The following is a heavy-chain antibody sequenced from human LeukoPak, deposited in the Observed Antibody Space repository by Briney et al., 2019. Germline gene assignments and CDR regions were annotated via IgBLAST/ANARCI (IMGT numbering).Heavy chain of an antibody. V-gene: IGHV5-10-1*01. CDR2: IDPSDFYT. CDR1: GYRFSTYR. J-gene: IGHJ3*02. Sequence: GESLEISCKGSGYRFSTYRISWVRQMPGKGLEWMGKIDPSDFYTDYSPSLEGHVTISADTSISTAFLQWSSLKTSDTAIYYCASSIAAAGIGQNTFDIWGQGTVVAVSS. D-gene: IGHD6-13*01. CDR3: ASSIAAAGIGQNTFDI.